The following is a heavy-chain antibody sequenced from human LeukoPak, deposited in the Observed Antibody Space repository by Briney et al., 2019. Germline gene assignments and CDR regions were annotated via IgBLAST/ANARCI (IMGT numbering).Heavy chain of an antibody. Sequence: PGASLRLSCAASGFTFSNYAMSWVRQAPGKELEWVSAITGGGSGIYYADSMKSRFTISRDNSKNTLYLQINSLRAEDTAVYYCAKWGDYDVLTGYYVSDYWGQGTLVTVSS. D-gene: IGHD3-9*01. V-gene: IGHV3-23*01. CDR3: AKWGDYDVLTGYYVSDY. CDR1: GFTFSNYA. CDR2: ITGGGSGI. J-gene: IGHJ4*02.